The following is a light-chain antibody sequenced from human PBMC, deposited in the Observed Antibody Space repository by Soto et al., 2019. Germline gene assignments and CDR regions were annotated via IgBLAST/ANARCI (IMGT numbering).Light chain of an antibody. CDR1: QSLSSH. CDR2: STY. J-gene: IGKJ2*01. V-gene: IGKV1-39*01. Sequence: DIQMTQSPSALSASVGDRVTITCRASQSLSSHLHWYQEKPGKAPKLLIFSTYSLQSGVSSRFSGSGTGTDVTLTISNLQPEDSATYYCQQSYITPYTFGQGTNLEIK. CDR3: QQSYITPYT.